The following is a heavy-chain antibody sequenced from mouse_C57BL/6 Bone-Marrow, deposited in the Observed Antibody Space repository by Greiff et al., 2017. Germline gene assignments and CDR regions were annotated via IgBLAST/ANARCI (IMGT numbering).Heavy chain of an antibody. V-gene: IGHV1-50*01. CDR1: GYTFTSYW. CDR3: AREGYYGSSYYWYFDV. J-gene: IGHJ1*03. CDR2: IDPSDSYT. D-gene: IGHD1-1*01. Sequence: QVQLQQPGAELVKPGASVKLSCKASGYTFTSYWMQWVKQRPGQGLEWIGEIDPSDSYTNYNQKFKGKATLTVDTSSSTASMQLSSLTSEDSAVYYCAREGYYGSSYYWYFDVWGTGTTVTVSS.